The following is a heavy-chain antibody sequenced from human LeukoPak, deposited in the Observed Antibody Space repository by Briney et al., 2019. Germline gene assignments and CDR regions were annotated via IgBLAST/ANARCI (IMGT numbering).Heavy chain of an antibody. CDR2: IIPIFGTA. J-gene: IGHJ4*02. V-gene: IGHV1-69*06. Sequence: SVKVSCKASGGTFSSYAISWVRQAPGQGLEWMGGIIPIFGTANYAQKFQGRVTITEDKSTSTAYMELSSLRSEDTAVYYCAFSSSWYGGYYFDYWGQGTLVTVSS. CDR1: GGTFSSYA. D-gene: IGHD6-13*01. CDR3: AFSSSWYGGYYFDY.